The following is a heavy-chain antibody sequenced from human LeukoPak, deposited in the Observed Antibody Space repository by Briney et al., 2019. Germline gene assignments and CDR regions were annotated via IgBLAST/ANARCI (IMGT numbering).Heavy chain of an antibody. CDR1: GFAVSNKF. CDR3: AREDNGGATDDGFDV. J-gene: IGHJ3*01. V-gene: IGHV3-53*01. CDR2: IRVGDVT. Sequence: GGSLRLSCAASGFAVSNKFMYWVRQAPGKGLGWVSVIRVGDVTHYADSVKGRFTTSRDTSKNTVYLQMESLRVEDTAVYYCAREDNGGATDDGFDVWGHGTVVIVSS. D-gene: IGHD3-16*01.